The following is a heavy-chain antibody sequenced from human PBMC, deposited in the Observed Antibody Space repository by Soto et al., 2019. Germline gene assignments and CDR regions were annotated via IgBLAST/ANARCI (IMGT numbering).Heavy chain of an antibody. CDR2: IKSKTDGGTT. CDR1: GFTFSNAW. Sequence: EVQLVESGGGLIKPGGSLRLSCAVSGFTFSNAWITWVRQAPGKGLEWVGRIKSKTDGGTTDYAAPVKGRFTISGDDSKSTLYLQMNSLKTEDTAVYYCTTQYYYDSSGSLLNWGQGTLVTVSS. CDR3: TTQYYYDSSGSLLN. D-gene: IGHD3-22*01. V-gene: IGHV3-15*01. J-gene: IGHJ4*02.